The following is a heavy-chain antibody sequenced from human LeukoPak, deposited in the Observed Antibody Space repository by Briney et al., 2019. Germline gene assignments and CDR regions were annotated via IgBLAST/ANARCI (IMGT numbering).Heavy chain of an antibody. V-gene: IGHV3-23*01. D-gene: IGHD6-6*01. J-gene: IGHJ4*02. CDR2: ISGSGGST. CDR3: AKDHEYSSSSSCTL. Sequence: GGSLRLSCAASGFTFSSYAMSWVSQAPGKGLEWVSAISGSGGSTYYADSVKGRFTISRDNSKNTLYLQMNSLRAEDTAVYYCAKDHEYSSSSSCTLWGQGTLVTVSS. CDR1: GFTFSSYA.